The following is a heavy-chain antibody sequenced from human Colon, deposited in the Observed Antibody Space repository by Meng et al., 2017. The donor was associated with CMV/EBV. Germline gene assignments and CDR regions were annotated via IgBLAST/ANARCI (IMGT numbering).Heavy chain of an antibody. D-gene: IGHD2-2*01. V-gene: IGHV1-2*02. J-gene: IGHJ5*02. CDR3: ARVKCGTTSCSQGLDP. CDR1: GYTFTDYY. Sequence: ASVKVSCKASGYTFTDYYLHWVRQAPGQGLEWMGWISPNGGGTDYAQTFQGRVLMTWDASVTTAYLELYRLTSDDTAVYYCARVKCGTTSCSQGLDPWGQGTLVTVSS. CDR2: ISPNGGGT.